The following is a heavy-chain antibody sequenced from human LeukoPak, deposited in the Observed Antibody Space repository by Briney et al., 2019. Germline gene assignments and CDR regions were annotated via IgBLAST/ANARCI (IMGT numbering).Heavy chain of an antibody. Sequence: SEALSLTCTVSGGSSSAYYWTWIRQPPGKGLEWIGYIHPSGSTNYNPSLKSRVTMSVDTSKNQFYLRLSSVTAADTAVYYCVRPGQSDWWVYFNYWGQGAVVTVSS. CDR3: VRPGQSDWWVYFNY. CDR1: GGSSSAYY. V-gene: IGHV4-4*09. D-gene: IGHD2-21*01. J-gene: IGHJ4*02. CDR2: IHPSGST.